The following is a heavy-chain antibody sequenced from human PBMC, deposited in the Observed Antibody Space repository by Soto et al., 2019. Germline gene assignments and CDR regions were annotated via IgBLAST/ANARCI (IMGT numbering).Heavy chain of an antibody. J-gene: IGHJ4*02. V-gene: IGHV4-30-2*01. D-gene: IGHD1-20*01. CDR3: ARDVPHITGTTGLDY. Sequence: PSETLSLTCAVSGGSISSGGYSWSWIRQPPGKGLEWIGYIYHSGSTYYNPSLKSRVTISVDRSKNQFSLKLSSVTAADTAVYYCARDVPHITGTTGLDYWGQGTLVTVSS. CDR1: GGSISSGGYS. CDR2: IYHSGST.